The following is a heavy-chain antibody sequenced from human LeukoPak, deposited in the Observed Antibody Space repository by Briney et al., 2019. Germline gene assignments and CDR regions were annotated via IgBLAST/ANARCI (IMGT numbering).Heavy chain of an antibody. Sequence: SETLSLTCTVSGGSISGYYWTWIRQPPGKGLEYIGYIYYSGSTNHNPALKGRVTISVDTSKNQFSLKLSSVTAADTAVYYCARGRYTFDYWGQGTLVTVSS. CDR2: IYYSGST. CDR3: ARGRYTFDY. J-gene: IGHJ4*02. CDR1: GGSISGYY. D-gene: IGHD1-1*01. V-gene: IGHV4-59*01.